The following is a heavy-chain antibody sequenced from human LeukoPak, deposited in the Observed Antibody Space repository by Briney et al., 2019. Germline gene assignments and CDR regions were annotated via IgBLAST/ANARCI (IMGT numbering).Heavy chain of an antibody. CDR3: ARDKDFGFDY. J-gene: IGHJ4*02. CDR1: GFGFTNYA. V-gene: IGHV3-23*01. CDR2: ISDSGDNT. D-gene: IGHD3-10*01. Sequence: GGSLRLSCVASGFGFTNYAMSWVRQAPGKGLEWVSAISDSGDNTYYADSVKGRFTISRDDAKNSLYLQMNSLRDEDTAVYYCARDKDFGFDYWGQGTLVTVSS.